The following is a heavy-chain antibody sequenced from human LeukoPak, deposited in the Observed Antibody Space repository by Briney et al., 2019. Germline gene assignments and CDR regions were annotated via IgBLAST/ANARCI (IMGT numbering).Heavy chain of an antibody. J-gene: IGHJ4*02. CDR3: ARDSSSWLPLFDY. CDR2: ISSSSSTI. D-gene: IGHD6-13*01. V-gene: IGHV3-48*01. Sequence: PGGSLRLSCAASGFTFSSYSMNWVRQAPGKGLEWVSYISSSSSTIYYADSVKGRFTISRDNAKNSLYLQMNSLRAEDTAVYYCARDSSSWLPLFDYWGQGTLVTVSS. CDR1: GFTFSSYS.